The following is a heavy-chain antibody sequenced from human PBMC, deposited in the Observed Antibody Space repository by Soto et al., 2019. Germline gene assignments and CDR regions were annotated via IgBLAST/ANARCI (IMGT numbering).Heavy chain of an antibody. Sequence: GGSLRLSCAASGFTFDDYAMHWVRQAPGKGLEWVSGISWNSGSIGYADSVKGRFTISRDNAKNSLYLQMNSLRAEDTALYYCAKGQSIAARDAFDIWGQGTMVTVSS. J-gene: IGHJ3*02. CDR1: GFTFDDYA. D-gene: IGHD6-6*01. V-gene: IGHV3-9*01. CDR2: ISWNSGSI. CDR3: AKGQSIAARDAFDI.